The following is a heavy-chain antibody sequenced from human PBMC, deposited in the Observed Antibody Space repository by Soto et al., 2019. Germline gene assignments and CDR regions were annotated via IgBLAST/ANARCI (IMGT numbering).Heavy chain of an antibody. CDR1: GGYISGSNYY. V-gene: IGHV4-39*01. J-gene: IGHJ5*01. CDR3: ARSAGYCGSTTCHVSWFDS. D-gene: IGHD2-2*01. CDR2: IYYDGRT. Sequence: QLQLQESGPGLVKPSETLSLTCAVSGGYISGSNYYWGWVRQPPGKALEWIGSIYYDGRTYYNPPLKSRVTISVDTSKNQISLNLISVTAADTAVYFCARSAGYCGSTTCHVSWFDSWGQGTLVSVSS.